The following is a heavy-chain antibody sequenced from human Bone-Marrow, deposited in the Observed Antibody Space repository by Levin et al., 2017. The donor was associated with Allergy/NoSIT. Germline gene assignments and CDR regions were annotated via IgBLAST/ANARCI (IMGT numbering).Heavy chain of an antibody. CDR1: GGSFSGYY. Sequence: SQTLSLTCAVYGGSFSGYYWSWIRQPPGKGLEWIGEINHSGSTNYNPSLKSRVTISVDTSKNQFSLKLSSVTAADTAVYYCARTLLRYFDWLRGGGFDYWGQGTLVTVSS. V-gene: IGHV4-34*01. CDR2: INHSGST. J-gene: IGHJ4*02. D-gene: IGHD3-9*01. CDR3: ARTLLRYFDWLRGGGFDY.